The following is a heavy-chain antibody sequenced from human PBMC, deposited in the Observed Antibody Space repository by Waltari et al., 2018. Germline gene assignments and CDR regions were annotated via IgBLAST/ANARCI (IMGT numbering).Heavy chain of an antibody. CDR3: ARESRAVDIVETRWFDP. J-gene: IGHJ5*02. CDR1: GGTFSSYT. Sequence: QVQLVQSGAEVKKPGSSVKVSCKASGGTFSSYTISWVRQAPGQGLEWMGRIIPILGIANDAQKFQGRVTITADKSTSTAYMELSSLRSEDTAVYYCARESRAVDIVETRWFDPWGQGTLVTVSS. D-gene: IGHD5-12*01. V-gene: IGHV1-69*08. CDR2: IIPILGIA.